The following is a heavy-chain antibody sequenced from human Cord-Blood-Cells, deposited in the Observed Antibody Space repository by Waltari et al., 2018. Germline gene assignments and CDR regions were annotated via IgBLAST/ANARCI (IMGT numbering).Heavy chain of an antibody. Sequence: GESGGGLVKPGGSLRLSCAASGFTFSNAWMSWVRQAPGKGLEWVGRIKSKTDGGTTDYAAPVKGRFTISRDDSKNTLYLQMNSLKTEDTAVYYCTTKGGIAAAGAEYFHHWGQGTLVTVSS. CDR2: IKSKTDGGTT. V-gene: IGHV3-15*01. CDR1: GFTFSNAW. J-gene: IGHJ1*01. CDR3: TTKGGIAAAGAEYFHH. D-gene: IGHD6-13*01.